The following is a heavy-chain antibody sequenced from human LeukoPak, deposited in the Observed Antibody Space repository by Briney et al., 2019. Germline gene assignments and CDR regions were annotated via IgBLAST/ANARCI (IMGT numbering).Heavy chain of an antibody. D-gene: IGHD3-9*01. J-gene: IGHJ6*03. Sequence: SETLSLTCTVSGGSIGSYYWSWIRQPPGKGLEWIGYIYYGGNTNHNPSLKSRVSISADTSKNQASLRLTSVTAADTAVYYCARGTISMDVWGRGTTVTISS. V-gene: IGHV4-59*01. CDR2: IYYGGNT. CDR3: ARGTISMDV. CDR1: GGSIGSYY.